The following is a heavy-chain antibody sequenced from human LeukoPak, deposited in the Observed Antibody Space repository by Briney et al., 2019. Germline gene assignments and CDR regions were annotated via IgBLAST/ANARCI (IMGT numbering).Heavy chain of an antibody. V-gene: IGHV4-4*02. CDR1: GGSISGSNW. CDR3: ARRRDRGYDFDY. Sequence: RPSGTLSLTRAVSGGSISGSNWWSWVRQPPGKGLEWIGEIYHSGSTNYNPSLKSRLTISVDTSKSQFSLRLSSVTAADTAVYYCARRRDRGYDFDYWGQGTLVTVSS. J-gene: IGHJ4*02. CDR2: IYHSGST. D-gene: IGHD5-12*01.